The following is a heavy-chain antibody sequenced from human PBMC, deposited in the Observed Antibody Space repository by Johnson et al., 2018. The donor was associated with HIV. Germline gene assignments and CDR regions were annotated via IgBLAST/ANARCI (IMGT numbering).Heavy chain of an antibody. V-gene: IGHV3-30-3*01. Sequence: QVQLVESGGGVVQPGRSLRLSCAASGFSLSSYAMHWVRQAPGKGLEWVAVISYDGSNKYYADSVKGRFTISRDNSKNTLYLQMNSLRAEDTALYYCAREGIAARPGAFDIWGQGTMVTVSS. CDR1: GFSLSSYA. CDR3: AREGIAARPGAFDI. D-gene: IGHD6-6*01. J-gene: IGHJ3*02. CDR2: ISYDGSNK.